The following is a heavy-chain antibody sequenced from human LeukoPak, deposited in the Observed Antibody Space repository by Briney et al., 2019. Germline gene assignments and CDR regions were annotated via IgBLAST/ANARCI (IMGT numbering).Heavy chain of an antibody. Sequence: GGSLRLSCAASGFTFSSYAMHWVRQAPGKGLEWVSGISWNSGSIGYADSVKGRFTISRDNAKNSLYLQMNSLRAEGTALYYCAKDNGYCSSTSCYGRTLYYYGMDVWGQGTTVTVSS. J-gene: IGHJ6*02. D-gene: IGHD2-2*03. CDR1: GFTFSSYA. CDR2: ISWNSGSI. CDR3: AKDNGYCSSTSCYGRTLYYYGMDV. V-gene: IGHV3-9*01.